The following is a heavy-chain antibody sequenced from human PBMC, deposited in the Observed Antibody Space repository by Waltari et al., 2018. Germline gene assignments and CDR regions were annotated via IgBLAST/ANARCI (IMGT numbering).Heavy chain of an antibody. CDR1: GFTFSNYA. Sequence: EVQLLESGGGLVQPGGSLSLSCAASGFTFSNYAMSWVRQAHGKGLDWVSSISGSGGSTYYADSVKGRFTISRDNSKNTVYLQMNSLRAEDTAIYYCAKDVPTQGFIPVTLLTSGPGDYWGQGTLVTVSS. V-gene: IGHV3-23*01. CDR3: AKDVPTQGFIPVTLLTSGPGDY. D-gene: IGHD3-16*01. J-gene: IGHJ4*02. CDR2: ISGSGGST.